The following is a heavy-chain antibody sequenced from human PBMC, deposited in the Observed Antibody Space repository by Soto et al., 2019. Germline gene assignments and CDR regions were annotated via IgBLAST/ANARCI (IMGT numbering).Heavy chain of an antibody. CDR2: IYSRGST. CDR1: GGSISSGDFY. D-gene: IGHD5-12*01. CDR3: AHALSGYDLGAIDY. V-gene: IGHV4-31*03. Sequence: QVQLQESGPGLVKPSQTLSLTCTVSGGSISSGDFYWSWIRQHPVKGLEWIGYIYSRGSTYYNPSLKSRVTISVDTSKNQFSLKLNSVTAADTAVYYCAHALSGYDLGAIDYWGQGTLVTVSS. J-gene: IGHJ4*02.